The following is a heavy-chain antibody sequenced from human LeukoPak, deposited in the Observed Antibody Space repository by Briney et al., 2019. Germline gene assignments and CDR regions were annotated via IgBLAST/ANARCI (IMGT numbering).Heavy chain of an antibody. CDR3: ATGDIAVAGTGFDY. J-gene: IGHJ4*02. D-gene: IGHD6-19*01. Sequence: GGPLRLSCAAPGFSFSSYIMNWVRQAPGRGLEWVSSISSSSTYIYYADSMKGRFTISRDNAKNSLYLQMNSLRAEDTAVYYCATGDIAVAGTGFDYWGQGILVTVSS. CDR2: ISSSSTYI. CDR1: GFSFSSYI. V-gene: IGHV3-21*01.